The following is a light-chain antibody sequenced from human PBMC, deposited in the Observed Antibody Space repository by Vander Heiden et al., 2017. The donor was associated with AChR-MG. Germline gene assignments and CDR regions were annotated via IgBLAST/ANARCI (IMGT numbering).Light chain of an antibody. CDR2: GAY. J-gene: IGKJ1*01. Sequence: EIVLTQSSGTLSLSPGERATLSCRASQSVRSTYLAWYQQKPGQAPRPLIYGAYRRATGIPDRFNGSGSGTDFTLTISRREPEDFAVYYCQHEGNPPRTFGQGTKVEIK. CDR3: QHEGNPPRT. V-gene: IGKV3-20*01. CDR1: QSVRSTY.